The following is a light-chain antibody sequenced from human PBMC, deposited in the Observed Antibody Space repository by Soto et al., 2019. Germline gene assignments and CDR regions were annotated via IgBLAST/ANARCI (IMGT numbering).Light chain of an antibody. J-gene: IGLJ2*01. Sequence: QAVVTQEPSFSVSPGVTFTLTCGLSSGSVSTGYYPSWYQQTPGQAPRTLIYSTNTRSSGVPDRFSGSILGNKAALTITGAQADDESDYYCVLYMGNGIAVFGGGTKLTVL. CDR3: VLYMGNGIAV. CDR2: STN. V-gene: IGLV8-61*01. CDR1: SGSVSTGYY.